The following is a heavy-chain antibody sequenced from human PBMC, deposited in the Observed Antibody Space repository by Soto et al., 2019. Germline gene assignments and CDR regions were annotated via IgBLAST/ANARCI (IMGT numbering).Heavy chain of an antibody. J-gene: IGHJ4*02. D-gene: IGHD3-9*01. V-gene: IGHV4-30-4*01. CDR3: ARAVRSFDWLLPTDY. CDR1: GGSISSGDYY. CDR2: IYYSGST. Sequence: QVQLQESGPGLVKPSQTLSLTCTVSGGSISSGDYYWSWIRQPPGKGLEWIGYIYYSGSTYYNPSRKRRVTIPVDTSKNHCSRKLSSVTAAYTAVYCCARAVRSFDWLLPTDYWGQGTLVTVSS.